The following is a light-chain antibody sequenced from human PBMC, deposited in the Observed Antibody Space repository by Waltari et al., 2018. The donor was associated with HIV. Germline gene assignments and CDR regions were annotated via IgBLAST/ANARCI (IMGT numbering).Light chain of an antibody. CDR2: EVK. V-gene: IGLV2-23*02. CDR3: CSYAGRNNYDV. J-gene: IGLJ1*01. CDR1: NIDIGNYSL. Sequence: QSALTQPASVSGSPGQSITISCTGHNIDIGNYSLVSWYQQYPGRVPKLMIFEVKKRPSGVAPRLSGSRSGNTASLTITGLLVEDEADYYGCSYAGRNNYDVFGGGATVTVL.